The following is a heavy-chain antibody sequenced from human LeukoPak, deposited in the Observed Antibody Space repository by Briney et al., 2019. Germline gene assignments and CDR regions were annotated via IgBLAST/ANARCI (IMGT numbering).Heavy chain of an antibody. CDR3: ARDFRTKGLRDNWFDP. V-gene: IGHV3-21*01. CDR2: ISSSSSYI. CDR1: GFTFSSYS. Sequence: GGSLRLSCAASGFTFSSYSMNWVRQAPGKGLEWVSSISSSSSYIYYADSVKGRFNISRDNAKNSLYLQMNSLRAEDTAVYYCARDFRTKGLRDNWFDPWGQGTLVTVSS. D-gene: IGHD5-12*01. J-gene: IGHJ5*02.